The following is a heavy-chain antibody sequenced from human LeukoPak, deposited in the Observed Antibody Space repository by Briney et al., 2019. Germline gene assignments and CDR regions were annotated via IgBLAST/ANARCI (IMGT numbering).Heavy chain of an antibody. V-gene: IGHV4-34*01. CDR2: INHSGST. J-gene: IGHJ4*02. CDR3: VRRGYCSGGSCYYFDY. CDR1: GGSFSGYY. D-gene: IGHD2-15*01. Sequence: SETLSLTCAVYGGSFSGYYWSWIRQPPGKGLEWIGEINHSGSTNYNPSLTSRVTISVDTSKNQFSLKLSSVTAADTAVYYCVRRGYCSGGSCYYFDYWGQGTLVTVSS.